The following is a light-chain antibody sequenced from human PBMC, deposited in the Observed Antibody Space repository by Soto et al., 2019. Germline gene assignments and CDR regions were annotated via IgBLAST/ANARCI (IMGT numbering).Light chain of an antibody. Sequence: DMELTQSPTSLSASVGERVTLSCRASQAIDKTLTWYQQKPGKAPELLIYDASDSQAGVPSRFSGNGSGTDFTLIISGLQPDDFATYYCQQNYSSPSTLGGGTKVEIK. V-gene: IGKV1-39*01. CDR1: QAIDKT. CDR2: DAS. CDR3: QQNYSSPST. J-gene: IGKJ4*01.